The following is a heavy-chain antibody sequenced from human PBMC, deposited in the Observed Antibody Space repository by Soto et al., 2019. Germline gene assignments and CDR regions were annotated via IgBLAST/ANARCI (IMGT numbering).Heavy chain of an antibody. CDR1: GLSSSSYG. CDR2: IWYDGSNK. CDR3: ARDRSYCSSTSCPRDYYYYGMDV. Sequence: GRSLRPSGAVSGLSSSSYGMHWVRQAPGKGLEWVAVIWYDGSNKYYADSVKGRFTISRDNSKNTLYLQMNSLRAEDTAVYYCARDRSYCSSTSCPRDYYYYGMDVWGQGTTVTVSS. V-gene: IGHV3-33*01. D-gene: IGHD2-2*01. J-gene: IGHJ6*02.